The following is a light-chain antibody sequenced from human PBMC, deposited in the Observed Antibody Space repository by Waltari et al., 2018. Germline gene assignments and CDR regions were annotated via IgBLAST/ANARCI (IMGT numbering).Light chain of an antibody. J-gene: IGLJ2*01. CDR1: KLRAKS. CDR3: QAWDSSTAV. V-gene: IGLV3-1*01. Sequence: SYELAQPPSLSVSPGQTASITCSGDKLRAKSVSWYQQKPGQSPVVVIYRDTERPSGIPERFSGSNSGNTATLTISGTQTMDEADYYCQAWDSSTAVFGGGTKLTVL. CDR2: RDT.